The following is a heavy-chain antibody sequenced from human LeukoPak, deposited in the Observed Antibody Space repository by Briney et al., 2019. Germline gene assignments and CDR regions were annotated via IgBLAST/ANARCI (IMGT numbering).Heavy chain of an antibody. CDR1: GYTFTSYD. J-gene: IGHJ4*02. V-gene: IGHV1-8*01. Sequence: ASVKVSCKASGYTFTSYDINWVRQATGQGLGWMGWMNPNSGNTSYAQKFQGRVTMTRDTSTSTVYMELSSLRSEDTAVYYCARDLLSGYDLGDYWGQGTLVTVSS. CDR3: ARDLLSGYDLGDY. CDR2: MNPNSGNT. D-gene: IGHD5-12*01.